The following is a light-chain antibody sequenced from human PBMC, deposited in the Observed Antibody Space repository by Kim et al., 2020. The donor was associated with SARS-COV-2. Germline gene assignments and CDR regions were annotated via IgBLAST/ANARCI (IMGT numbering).Light chain of an antibody. CDR3: QVWGSSSDHYV. Sequence: SYELTRPPSVSVAPGETARITCGGSNIGSKSVHWYQQKPGQAPVLVIFYDSDRPSRIPERFSGSNSGNTATLTISRVEAGDEADYYCQVWGSSSDHYVFGTGTKVTVL. CDR1: NIGSKS. CDR2: YDS. V-gene: IGLV3-21*04. J-gene: IGLJ1*01.